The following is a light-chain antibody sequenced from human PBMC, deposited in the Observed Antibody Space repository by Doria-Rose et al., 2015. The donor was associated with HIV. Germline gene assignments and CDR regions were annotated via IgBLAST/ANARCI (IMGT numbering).Light chain of an antibody. J-gene: IGKJ5*01. CDR2: AAY. V-gene: IGKV1-12*01. Sequence: TITCRASEAISRWLVWYQQKPGKAPKVLIYAAYTLQSGVPSRFSGSGFGTDFTLTISNLQPEDFATYYCQQSNSFPITFGQGTRLEIK. CDR1: EAISRW. CDR3: QQSNSFPIT.